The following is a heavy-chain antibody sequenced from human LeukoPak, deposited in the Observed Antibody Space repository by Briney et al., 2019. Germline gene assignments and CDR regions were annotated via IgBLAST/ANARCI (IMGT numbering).Heavy chain of an antibody. V-gene: IGHV4-59*01. Sequence: KPSETLSLTCTVSGGSISSYYWSWIRQPPGKGLEWIVYIYYSGSTNYNPSLKSRVTISVDTSKNQFSLKLSSVTAADTAVYYCARAHDIVVVVAATHDAFDIWGQGTMVTVSS. J-gene: IGHJ3*02. CDR3: ARAHDIVVVVAATHDAFDI. D-gene: IGHD2-15*01. CDR1: GGSISSYY. CDR2: IYYSGST.